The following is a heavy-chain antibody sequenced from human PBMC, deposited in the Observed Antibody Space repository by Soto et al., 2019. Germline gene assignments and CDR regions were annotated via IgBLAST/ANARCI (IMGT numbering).Heavy chain of an antibody. Sequence: QVQLQESGPGLVKTSQTLSLTCTVSGASTGSGGYYWSWIRQHPGKGLEWIGYIYYPGSTFYSPLLKSRASISVDTSKNEFSLKLDSVTAADTAVYYCARADYGDRGLAFDSWGQGTLVTVSS. D-gene: IGHD4-17*01. CDR2: IYYPGST. CDR1: GASTGSGGYY. CDR3: ARADYGDRGLAFDS. V-gene: IGHV4-31*03. J-gene: IGHJ4*02.